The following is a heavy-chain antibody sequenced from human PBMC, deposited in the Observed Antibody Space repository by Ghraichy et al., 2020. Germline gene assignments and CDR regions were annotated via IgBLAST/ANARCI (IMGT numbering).Heavy chain of an antibody. CDR2: IRSKANTYAT. CDR3: TRHPVDIVTATAETLDC. J-gene: IGHJ4*02. CDR1: GFTFSGSA. V-gene: IGHV3-73*01. Sequence: GESLNISCAASGFTFSGSAMHWVRQASGKGLEWVGRIRSKANTYATTYAASVRGRFTISRDDSKNTAYLQMNSLKTEDTAVYYCTRHPVDIVTATAETLDCWGQGTLVTVSS. D-gene: IGHD5-12*01.